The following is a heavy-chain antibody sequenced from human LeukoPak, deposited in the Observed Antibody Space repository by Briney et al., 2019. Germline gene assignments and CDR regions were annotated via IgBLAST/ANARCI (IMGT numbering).Heavy chain of an antibody. CDR1: GGSINSYY. CDR3: ARILDTAMVPIY. D-gene: IGHD5-18*01. Sequence: NPSETLSLTCTVSGGSINSYYWSWIRQPPGKGLEWIGNIYYSGSTYYNPSLKSRVTISVDTSKNQFSLKLSSVTAADTAVYYCARILDTAMVPIYWGQGTLVTVSS. V-gene: IGHV4-59*08. J-gene: IGHJ4*02. CDR2: IYYSGST.